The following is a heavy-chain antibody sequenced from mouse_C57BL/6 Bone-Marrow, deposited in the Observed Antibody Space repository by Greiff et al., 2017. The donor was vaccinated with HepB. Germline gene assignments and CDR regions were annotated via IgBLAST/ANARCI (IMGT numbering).Heavy chain of an antibody. V-gene: IGHV1-54*01. J-gene: IGHJ3*01. D-gene: IGHD1-1*01. Sequence: QVQLKESGAELVRPGTSVKVSCKASGYAFTNYLIEWVKQRPGQGLEWIGVINPGSGGTNYNEKFKGKATLTADKSSSTAYMQLSSLTSEDSAVYFCARQGDYGSSLGFAYWGQGTLVTVSA. CDR2: INPGSGGT. CDR1: GYAFTNYL. CDR3: ARQGDYGSSLGFAY.